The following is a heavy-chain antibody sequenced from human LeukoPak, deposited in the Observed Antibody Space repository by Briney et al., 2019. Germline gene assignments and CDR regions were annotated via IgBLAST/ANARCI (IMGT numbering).Heavy chain of an antibody. V-gene: IGHV3-21*01. CDR2: ISSSSRYI. J-gene: IGHJ6*03. CDR3: ARDREEDYYMDV. Sequence: NPGGSLRLSCAASGFTFNRYSMNWVRQAPGKGLEWVSSISSSSRYIYYADSVEGRFTISRDNAKNSLYLQMNSLRAEDTAVYYCARDREEDYYMDVWGKGTTVTVSS. CDR1: GFTFNRYS.